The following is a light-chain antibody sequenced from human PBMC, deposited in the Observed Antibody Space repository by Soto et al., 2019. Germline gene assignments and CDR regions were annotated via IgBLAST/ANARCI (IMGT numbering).Light chain of an antibody. CDR1: SSNIGAGYD. CDR3: QSYDSSLSGYV. CDR2: GNS. Sequence: QSVLTQPPSVSGAPGQRVTISCTGSSSNIGAGYDVHWYQQLPGTAPKLLIYGNSNRPSGVPDRISGSKSGTSASLAITGLQGKDEADYYCQSYDSSLSGYVFGTGTKVTVL. J-gene: IGLJ1*01. V-gene: IGLV1-40*01.